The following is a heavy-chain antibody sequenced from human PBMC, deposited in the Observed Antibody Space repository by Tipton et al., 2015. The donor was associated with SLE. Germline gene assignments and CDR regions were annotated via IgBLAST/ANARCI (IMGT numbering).Heavy chain of an antibody. D-gene: IGHD1-1*01. CDR1: GDSISNNNYY. CDR2: INYSGTT. Sequence: TLSLTCTISGDSISNNNYYWGWIRQPPGKGLEWIGNINYSGTTYFNPSLKSRVTISVATSKIQFSLRLSSVTAADTAMYYCARFRREHQLVRLAWLWGQGTLVTVSS. CDR3: ARFRREHQLVRLAWL. J-gene: IGHJ4*02. V-gene: IGHV4-39*07.